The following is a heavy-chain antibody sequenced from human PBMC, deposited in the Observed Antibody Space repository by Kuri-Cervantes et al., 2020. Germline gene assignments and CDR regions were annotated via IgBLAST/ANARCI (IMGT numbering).Heavy chain of an antibody. CDR3: VREGGSKTNQIWDVFDS. D-gene: IGHD1-14*01. J-gene: IGHJ4*02. CDR2: ISSSSSTI. Sequence: GESLKISCAASGFTFSSYSMNWVRQAPGKGLEWVSYISSSSSTIYYADSVKGRFTISRDNAKNSLYLQVDSLRAEDTAVYYRVREGGSKTNQIWDVFDSWGQGILVTVSS. V-gene: IGHV3-48*04. CDR1: GFTFSSYS.